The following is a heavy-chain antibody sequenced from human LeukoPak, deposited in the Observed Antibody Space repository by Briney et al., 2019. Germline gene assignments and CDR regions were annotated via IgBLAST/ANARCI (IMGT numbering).Heavy chain of an antibody. V-gene: IGHV1-2*02. CDR1: GDTFTDYY. D-gene: IGHD3-22*01. CDR2: INPNSGGT. J-gene: IGHJ4*02. Sequence: WASVKVSCKASGDTFTDYYMHWVRQAPGQGLEWMGWINPNSGGTHYAQKFQGRVAMTRDTSLSTAYMELSRLRSDDTAVYYCASSDYYDGRGQDDYWGQGTLVTVSS. CDR3: ASSDYYDGRGQDDY.